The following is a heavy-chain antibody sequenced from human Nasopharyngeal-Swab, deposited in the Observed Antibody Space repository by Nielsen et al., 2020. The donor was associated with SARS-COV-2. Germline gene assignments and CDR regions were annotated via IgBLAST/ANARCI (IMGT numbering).Heavy chain of an antibody. CDR3: ARADRGGSYFSEYYYYMDV. D-gene: IGHD1-26*01. Sequence: GESLKISCAASGFTFSHYAMHWVRQAPGTGLEWVAVILYDGSDKNYADSVKGRFTISRDNSKNTLYLQMNSLRAEDTAVYYCARADRGGSYFSEYYYYMDVWGKGTTVTVSS. CDR1: GFTFSHYA. V-gene: IGHV3-30*03. CDR2: ILYDGSDK. J-gene: IGHJ6*03.